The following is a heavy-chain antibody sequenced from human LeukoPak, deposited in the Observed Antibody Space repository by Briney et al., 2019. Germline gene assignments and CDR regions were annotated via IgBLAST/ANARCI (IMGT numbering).Heavy chain of an antibody. Sequence: SVKVSCKASGGTFSSYAISWVRQAPGQGLEWMGGIIPIFGTANYAQKFQGRVTITADESTSTAYMKLSSLRSEDTAVYYCARLPLPYSSSPNFDYWGQGTLVTVSS. V-gene: IGHV1-69*13. CDR3: ARLPLPYSSSPNFDY. D-gene: IGHD6-13*01. CDR2: IIPIFGTA. J-gene: IGHJ4*02. CDR1: GGTFSSYA.